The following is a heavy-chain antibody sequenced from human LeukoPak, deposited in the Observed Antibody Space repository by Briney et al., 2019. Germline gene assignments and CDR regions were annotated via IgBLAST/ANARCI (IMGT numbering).Heavy chain of an antibody. D-gene: IGHD4-11*01. CDR1: GFTFSSYS. V-gene: IGHV3-48*04. CDR2: ISSSSSTI. J-gene: IGHJ1*01. CDR3: ARDKAVTTELTQYFHH. Sequence: GGSLRLSCAASGFTFSSYSMNWVRQAPGKGLEWVSYISSSSSTIYYADSVRGRFTISRDDAKNSLYLQMNRLRAEDTAVYYCARDKAVTTELTQYFHHWGQGTLVTVSS.